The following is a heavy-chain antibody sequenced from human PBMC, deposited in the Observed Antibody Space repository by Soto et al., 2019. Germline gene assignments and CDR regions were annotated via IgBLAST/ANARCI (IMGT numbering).Heavy chain of an antibody. D-gene: IGHD3-9*01. J-gene: IGHJ6*02. CDR2: TYYRSKWYN. V-gene: IGHV6-1*01. CDR3: ARDHLYYDILTGYYTGGYGMDV. Sequence: QTLSLTCAISGDSVSSNSAAWNWIRQSPSRGLEWLGRTYYRSKWYNDYAVSVNSRITINPDTSKNQFSLQLNSVTPEDTAVYYCARDHLYYDILTGYYTGGYGMDVWGQGTTVTVSS. CDR1: GDSVSSNSAA.